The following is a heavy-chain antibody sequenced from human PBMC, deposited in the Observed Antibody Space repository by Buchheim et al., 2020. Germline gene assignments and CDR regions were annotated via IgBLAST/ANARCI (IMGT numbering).Heavy chain of an antibody. J-gene: IGHJ6*02. V-gene: IGHV4-59*01. CDR1: GGSISSYY. D-gene: IGHD3-3*01. CDR3: ARELGTIFGVDHYGMDV. Sequence: QVQLQESGPGLVKPSETLSLTCTVSGGSISSYYWSWIRQPPGKGLEWIGYIYYSGSTNYNPSLKSRVTLSVDTSKNQFSLKLSSVTAADTAVYYCARELGTIFGVDHYGMDVWGQGTT. CDR2: IYYSGST.